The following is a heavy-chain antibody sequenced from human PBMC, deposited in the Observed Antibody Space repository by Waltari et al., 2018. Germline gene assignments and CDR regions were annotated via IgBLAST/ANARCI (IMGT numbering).Heavy chain of an antibody. D-gene: IGHD3-22*01. CDR1: GFSISSHW. CDR2: IGLDGGEK. J-gene: IGHJ5*02. CDR3: ASHASGYFS. Sequence: EVQLVESGGGLVQPGGSLRVSCVASGFSISSHWMSWVRQAPGKGLEWVANIGLDGGEKYYVDSVKGRFIISRDNPKNSLFLRMNSLRVEDTAVYYCASHASGYFSWGQGTLVIVSS. V-gene: IGHV3-7*01.